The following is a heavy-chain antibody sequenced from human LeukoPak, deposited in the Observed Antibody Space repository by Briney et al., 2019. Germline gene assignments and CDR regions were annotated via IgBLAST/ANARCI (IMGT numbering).Heavy chain of an antibody. CDR1: GFTFSSYE. J-gene: IGHJ4*02. CDR2: ISSSGSTI. V-gene: IGHV3-48*03. Sequence: GGSLRLPCAASGFTFSSYEMNWVRQAPGKGLEWVSYISSSGSTIYYADSVKGRFTISRDNAKNSLYLQMNSLRAEDTAVYYCARGSRKSSGWYIDYWGQGTLVTVSS. CDR3: ARGSRKSSGWYIDY. D-gene: IGHD6-19*01.